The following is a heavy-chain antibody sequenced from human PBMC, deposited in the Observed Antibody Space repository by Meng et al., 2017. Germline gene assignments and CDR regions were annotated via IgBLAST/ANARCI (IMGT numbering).Heavy chain of an antibody. J-gene: IGHJ5*02. D-gene: IGHD5-24*01. CDR3: AREPRDGPKTNWFDP. CDR2: IIPIFGTA. CDR1: GGTFSSYA. V-gene: IGHV1-69*06. Sequence: QGGLVQAGAEVKKPGPSVKVSFKASGGTFSSYAISWVRQAPGQGLEWMGGIIPIFGTANYAQKFQGRVTITADKSTSTAYMELSSLRSEDTAVYYCAREPRDGPKTNWFDPWGQGTLVTVSS.